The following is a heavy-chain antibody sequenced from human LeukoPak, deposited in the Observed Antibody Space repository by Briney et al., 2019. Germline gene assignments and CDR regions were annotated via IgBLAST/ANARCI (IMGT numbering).Heavy chain of an antibody. CDR1: GGSISSYY. V-gene: IGHV4-59*12. J-gene: IGHJ4*02. D-gene: IGHD6-13*01. CDR3: ARGHSSSWSLLGIDY. Sequence: SETLSLTCTVSGGSISSYYWSWIRQPPGKGLEWIGYAYDSGSTNYNPSLKSRATISVDTSKNQLSLKLSSVTAADTAVFYCARGHSSSWSLLGIDYWGQGTLVTVSS. CDR2: AYDSGST.